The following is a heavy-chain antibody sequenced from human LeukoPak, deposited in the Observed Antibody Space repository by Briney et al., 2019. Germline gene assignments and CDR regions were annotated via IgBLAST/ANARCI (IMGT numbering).Heavy chain of an antibody. Sequence: PSETLSLTCTVSGGSISSYYWSWIRQPPGKGLEWIGYIYYTGRTNYNPSLKSRVTISVDTPKNQFSLKLNSVAAADTAVYYCARADFWSAVDYWGQGTLVTVSS. CDR1: GGSISSYY. CDR2: IYYTGRT. V-gene: IGHV4-59*01. D-gene: IGHD3-3*01. J-gene: IGHJ4*02. CDR3: ARADFWSAVDY.